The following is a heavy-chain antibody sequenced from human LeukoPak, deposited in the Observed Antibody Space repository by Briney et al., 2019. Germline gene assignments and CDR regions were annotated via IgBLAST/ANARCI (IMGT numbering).Heavy chain of an antibody. Sequence: KPSETLSLTCTVSGGSVDSGSYYWGWIRQSPGKGLEWIGSIYYSGDTYYNPSLKSRVTISVDTSKNQFSLNLSSVTAADTAVYYCARDSDYYDSSGADYWGQGTLVTVSS. CDR2: IYYSGDT. CDR1: GGSVDSGSYY. CDR3: ARDSDYYDSSGADY. D-gene: IGHD3-22*01. J-gene: IGHJ4*02. V-gene: IGHV4-39*07.